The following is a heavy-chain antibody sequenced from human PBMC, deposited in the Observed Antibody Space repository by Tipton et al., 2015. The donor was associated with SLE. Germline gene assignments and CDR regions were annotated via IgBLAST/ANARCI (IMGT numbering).Heavy chain of an antibody. V-gene: IGHV4-39*07. CDR2: IYYSGST. Sequence: TLSLTCTVSGGSISSSSYYWGWIRQPPGKGLEWIGSIYYSGSTYYNPSLKSRVTISVDTSKNQFSLRLISVTAADTAVYYCATCSQSRLFDYWGQGRLVNVSS. D-gene: IGHD3-10*02. CDR3: ATCSQSRLFDY. J-gene: IGHJ4*02. CDR1: GGSISSSSYY.